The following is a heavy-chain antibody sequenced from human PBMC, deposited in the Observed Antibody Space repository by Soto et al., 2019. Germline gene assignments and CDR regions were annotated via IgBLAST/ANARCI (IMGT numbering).Heavy chain of an antibody. Sequence: EVQLLESGGGLVQPGGSLRLSCAASGFTFSSYAMNWVRQAPGKGLEWVSSISGSGGSTYYADSVKGRFTISRDNSKNTMNLQMISLSAEDTAVYYCVKDQGIRFSDYWGQGTLVTVSS. CDR2: ISGSGGST. J-gene: IGHJ4*02. CDR1: GFTFSSYA. CDR3: VKDQGIRFSDY. D-gene: IGHD3-3*01. V-gene: IGHV3-23*01.